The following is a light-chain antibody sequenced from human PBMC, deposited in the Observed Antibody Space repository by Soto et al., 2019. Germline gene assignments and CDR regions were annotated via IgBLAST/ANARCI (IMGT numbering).Light chain of an antibody. V-gene: IGKV3-15*01. Sequence: EIGMTQSPATLSVSPGERATLSCRASQSVYNNLAWYQQHPGQAPRLLIYSTSTRATGIPARFSGSGSGTEFTLTISSLQSEDFAVYYCQQYSDWPLTFGGGTKVEIK. CDR3: QQYSDWPLT. CDR1: QSVYNN. J-gene: IGKJ4*01. CDR2: STS.